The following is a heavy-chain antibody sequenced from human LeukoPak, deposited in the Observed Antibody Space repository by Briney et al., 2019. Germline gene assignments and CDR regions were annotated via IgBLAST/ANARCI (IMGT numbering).Heavy chain of an antibody. V-gene: IGHV3-74*01. CDR2: INSGGSST. Sequence: PGGSLRLSCTASAFTFSSYWMHLVRQAPGKGLVWVSHINSGGSSTSYADSVKGRFTISRDNARNTLYLQMNSLRAEDTAVYYCARDRYSSAWYEEWGQGTLVTVSS. CDR1: AFTFSSYW. J-gene: IGHJ4*02. CDR3: ARDRYSSAWYEE. D-gene: IGHD6-19*01.